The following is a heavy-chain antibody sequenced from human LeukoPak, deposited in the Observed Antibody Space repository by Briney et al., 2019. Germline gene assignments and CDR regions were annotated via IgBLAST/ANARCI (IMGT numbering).Heavy chain of an antibody. CDR2: MNPNSGNT. CDR3: ARGFPNPYYYDSSGYYYAFDI. Sequence: ASVKVSCKASGYTFTSYDINWVRQAPGQGLEWMGWMNPNSGNTGYAQKFQGRVTITRNTSISTAYMELSSLRSEDTAVYYCARGFPNPYYYDSSGYYYAFDIWGQGTMVTVSS. CDR1: GYTFTSYD. V-gene: IGHV1-8*03. D-gene: IGHD3-22*01. J-gene: IGHJ3*02.